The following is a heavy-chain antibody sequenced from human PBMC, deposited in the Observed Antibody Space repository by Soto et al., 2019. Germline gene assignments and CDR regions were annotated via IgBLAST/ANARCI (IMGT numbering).Heavy chain of an antibody. CDR2: ISGSGGST. V-gene: IGHV3-23*01. CDR1: GFSFSSYA. CDR3: AKDLFRYFDAFDY. Sequence: GGSLRLSCAASGFSFSSYAMSWVRQAPGKGLEWVSVISGSGGSTYYADSVKGRFTISRDNSKNTLYLQMNSLRAEDTAVYYCAKDLFRYFDAFDYWGQGTLVTVSS. D-gene: IGHD3-9*01. J-gene: IGHJ4*02.